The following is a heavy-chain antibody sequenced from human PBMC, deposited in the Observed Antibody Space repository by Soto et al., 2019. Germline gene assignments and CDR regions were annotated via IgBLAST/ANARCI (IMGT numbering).Heavy chain of an antibody. D-gene: IGHD3-10*01. J-gene: IGHJ4*02. CDR2: INHSGST. V-gene: IGHV4-34*01. CDR1: GGYISGYY. Sequence: SETLSLTCAVCGGYISGYYWSWIRKPPGKGLEWIGEINHSGSTNYNPSLKSRVTISVDTSKNQFSLKLSSVTAADTAVYYCAREGGPYYYGSGSYSPIIDYWGQGTLVPVSS. CDR3: AREGGPYYYGSGSYSPIIDY.